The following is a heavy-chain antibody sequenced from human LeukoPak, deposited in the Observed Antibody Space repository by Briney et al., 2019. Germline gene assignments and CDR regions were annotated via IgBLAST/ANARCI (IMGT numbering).Heavy chain of an antibody. CDR1: GGPISSSSAY. CDR2: IYYSKNT. CDR3: VSPRGFSYGYFDY. Sequence: SETLSLTCTVSGGPISSSSAYWGRLRQPPGKGLEWIGSIYYSKNTYYNPSRKSRVTISADTSKNQFSLTLGSVSATDTAVYYCVSPRGFSYGYFDYWGQGTLVTVSS. V-gene: IGHV4-39*01. J-gene: IGHJ4*02. D-gene: IGHD5-18*01.